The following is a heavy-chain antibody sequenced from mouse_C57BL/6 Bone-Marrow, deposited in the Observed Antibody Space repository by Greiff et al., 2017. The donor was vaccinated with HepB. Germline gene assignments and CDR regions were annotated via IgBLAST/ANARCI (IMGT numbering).Heavy chain of an antibody. CDR1: GYTFTDYN. V-gene: IGHV1-22*01. J-gene: IGHJ3*01. Sequence: EVQLQESGPELVKPGASVKMSCKASGYTFTDYNMHWVKQSHGKSLEWIGYINPNNGGTSYNQKFKGKATLTVNKSSSTAYMELRSLTSEDSAVYYCARDGYYGSSSAWFAYWGQGTLVTVSA. D-gene: IGHD1-1*01. CDR2: INPNNGGT. CDR3: ARDGYYGSSSAWFAY.